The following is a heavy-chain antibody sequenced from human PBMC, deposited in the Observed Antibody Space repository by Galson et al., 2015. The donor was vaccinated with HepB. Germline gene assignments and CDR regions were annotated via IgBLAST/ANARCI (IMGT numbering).Heavy chain of an antibody. J-gene: IGHJ2*01. CDR3: ARSRSSGWYPYWYFDL. CDR2: IIPIFGTA. Sequence: SVKVSCKASGGTFSSYAISWVRQAPGQGLEWMGGIIPIFGTANYAQKFQGRVTITADESTSTAYMELSSLRSEDTAVYYCARSRSSGWYPYWYFDLWGRGTLVTVSS. CDR1: GGTFSSYA. V-gene: IGHV1-69*13. D-gene: IGHD6-19*01.